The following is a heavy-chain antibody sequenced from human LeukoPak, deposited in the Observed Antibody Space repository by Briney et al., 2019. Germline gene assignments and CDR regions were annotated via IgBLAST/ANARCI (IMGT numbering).Heavy chain of an antibody. V-gene: IGHV1-2*02. J-gene: IGHJ4*02. CDR2: INPNSGGT. D-gene: IGHD2-15*01. CDR3: ASSPTSECSGGSCYSY. CDR1: GYTFTGYY. Sequence: GASVKVSCKASGYTFTGYYMHWVRQAPGQGPEWMGWINPNSGGTNYVQKFQGRVTMTRDTSITTAYMQLSRLRSDDTAVYYCASSPTSECSGGSCYSYWGQGTLVTVSS.